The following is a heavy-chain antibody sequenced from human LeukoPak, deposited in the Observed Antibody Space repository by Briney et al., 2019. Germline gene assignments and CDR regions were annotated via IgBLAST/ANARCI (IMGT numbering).Heavy chain of an antibody. Sequence: GGSLRLSCAASGFTFNTFNMNRLRQAPGKGLEWVSSITSGGDYIYYADSVKGRFNTSRDNAKNSLSLQLNSLRVEVTAVYYCARGHCYVLAASYKWTPDYWGQGTLVTVSS. J-gene: IGHJ4*02. V-gene: IGHV3-21*01. CDR2: ITSGGDYI. CDR1: GFTFNTFN. CDR3: ARGHCYVLAASYKWTPDY. D-gene: IGHD3-9*01.